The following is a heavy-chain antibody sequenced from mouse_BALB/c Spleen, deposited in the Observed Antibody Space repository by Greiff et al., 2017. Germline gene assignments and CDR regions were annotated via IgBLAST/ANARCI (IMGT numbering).Heavy chain of an antibody. D-gene: IGHD2-1*01. CDR1: GFSLTSYG. J-gene: IGHJ1*01. V-gene: IGHV2-9*02. CDR2: IWAGGST. CDR3: AREKLLYYGNSYLYFDV. Sequence: QVQLKESGPGLVAPSQSLSITCTVSGFSLTSYGVHWVRQPPGKGLEWLGVIWAGGSTNYNSALMSRLSISKDNSKSQVFLKMNSLQTDDTAMYYCAREKLLYYGNSYLYFDVWGAGTTVTVSS.